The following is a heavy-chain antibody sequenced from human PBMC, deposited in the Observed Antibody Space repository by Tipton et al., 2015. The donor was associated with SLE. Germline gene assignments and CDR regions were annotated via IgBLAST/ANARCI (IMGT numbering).Heavy chain of an antibody. J-gene: IGHJ4*02. V-gene: IGHV4-39*07. D-gene: IGHD3/OR15-3a*01. CDR2: IYYTGTTT. CDR3: ARAMAWTGDPLHFDY. CDR1: GGSVSSSSKY. Sequence: GLVKPSETLSLTCTVSGGSVSSSSKYWAWIRQPPGKGLEWIGSIYYTGTTTYYNSFLKSRVTMSVDTSKNQFSLRLNSVTAADTAVYFCARAMAWTGDPLHFDYWGQGSLVTVSS.